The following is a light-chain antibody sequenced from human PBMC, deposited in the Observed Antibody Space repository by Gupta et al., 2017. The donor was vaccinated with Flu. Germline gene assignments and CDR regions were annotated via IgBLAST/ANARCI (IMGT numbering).Light chain of an antibody. CDR1: SSNIGYNY. Sequence: QSVLIQPPAVSGTPGQTVTVSCSGSSSNIGYNYVYWYQQFPGRAPKLIIQKNSQRPSGVPDRFSGSKSGTSASLTIGGLRADDEAHYYCASWEDNLSGLTLGGGTKLTVL. J-gene: IGLJ2*01. CDR3: ASWEDNLSGLT. V-gene: IGLV1-47*01. CDR2: KNS.